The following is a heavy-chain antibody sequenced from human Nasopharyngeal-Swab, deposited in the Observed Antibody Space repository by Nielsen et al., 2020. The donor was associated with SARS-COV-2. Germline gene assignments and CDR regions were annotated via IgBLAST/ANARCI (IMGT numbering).Heavy chain of an antibody. J-gene: IGHJ6*03. CDR2: IIPVLGLA. D-gene: IGHD2/OR15-2a*01. CDR3: ATRGLSEGSLTPYYFYLDV. CDR1: GGTFSSYA. V-gene: IGHV1-69*10. Sequence: SVKVSCKTSGGTFSSYAISWVRQVPGQGLEWMGGIIPVLGLADYGENLQGRVTITADKSTSTVFMELSGLRSDDTGFYYCATRGLSEGSLTPYYFYLDVWGKGTTVIVSS.